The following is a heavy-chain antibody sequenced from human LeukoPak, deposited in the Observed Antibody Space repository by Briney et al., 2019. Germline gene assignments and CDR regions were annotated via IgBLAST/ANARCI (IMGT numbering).Heavy chain of an antibody. CDR2: ISAYNGNT. CDR3: AREYYGRYYYYYMDV. Sequence: GASVKVSCKASGYTFTSYGISWVRQAPGQGLEWMGWISAYNGNTNYAQKLQGRVTMTTDTSTSTAYMELRSLRSDDTAVYYCAREYYGRYYYYYMDVWGKGTTVTASS. V-gene: IGHV1-18*01. D-gene: IGHD4-17*01. CDR1: GYTFTSYG. J-gene: IGHJ6*03.